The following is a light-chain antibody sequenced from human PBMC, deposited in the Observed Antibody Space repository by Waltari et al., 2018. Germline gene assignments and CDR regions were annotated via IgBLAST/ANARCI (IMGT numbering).Light chain of an antibody. CDR3: LQYNGSPRT. CDR1: QTINTW. J-gene: IGKJ1*01. Sequence: DIQMTQSPSTLSASVGDRVTITCRASQTINTWLAWHQQKPGKAPKLLIYKASSLESGVPSRFSGSGSGTEFTLTISSLQPDEFATYYCLQYNGSPRTFGQGTKVEVK. CDR2: KAS. V-gene: IGKV1-5*03.